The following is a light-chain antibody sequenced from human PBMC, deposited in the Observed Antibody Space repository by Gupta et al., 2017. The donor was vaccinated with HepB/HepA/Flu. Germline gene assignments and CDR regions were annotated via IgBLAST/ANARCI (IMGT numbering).Light chain of an antibody. CDR3: HQSSSLPHT. J-gene: IGKJ4*02. CDR2: YAS. Sequence: EIVLTQSPDFQSVTPQEEVTITCRASQSIGSSLHWYQQKTDQSPKHLIKYASQPISGVPSRFSGSGSGSELTLSIKSPEADAAAAYYCHQSSSLPHTFGGGTXVEIK. V-gene: IGKV6D-21*02. CDR1: QSIGSS.